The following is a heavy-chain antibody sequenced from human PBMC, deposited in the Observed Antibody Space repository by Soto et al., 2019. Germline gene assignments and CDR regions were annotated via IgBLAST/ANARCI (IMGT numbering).Heavy chain of an antibody. CDR2: ISYDGSNK. CDR3: AKGGIVVVVAASYGMDV. D-gene: IGHD2-15*01. V-gene: IGHV3-30*18. CDR1: GFTCSSYG. Sequence: PGGSLRLSCAASGFTCSSYGMHWVRQAPGKGLEWVAVISYDGSNKYYADSVKGRFTISRDNSKNTLYLQMNSLRAEDTAVYYCAKGGIVVVVAASYGMDVWGQGTTVTV. J-gene: IGHJ6*02.